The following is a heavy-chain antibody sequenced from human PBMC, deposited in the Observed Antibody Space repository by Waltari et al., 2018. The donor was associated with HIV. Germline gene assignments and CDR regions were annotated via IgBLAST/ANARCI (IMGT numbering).Heavy chain of an antibody. J-gene: IGHJ5*02. CDR3: AGEDDRGDFP. V-gene: IGHV3-23*01. CDR2: VSGSGDST. D-gene: IGHD2-21*01. Sequence: ELYLLESGGGLVQPGGSRRVSCGGSGFTFLNYAVSWGRQAPGKGLEWISSVSGSGDSTYYADSVEGRFTISRDNSKNMLYLQMNGLRVEDTAVYYCAGEDDRGDFPWGQGTLVTVSA. CDR1: GFTFLNYA.